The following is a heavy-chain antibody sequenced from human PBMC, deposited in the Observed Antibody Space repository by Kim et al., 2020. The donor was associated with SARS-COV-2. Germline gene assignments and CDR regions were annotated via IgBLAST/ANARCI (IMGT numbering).Heavy chain of an antibody. V-gene: IGHV3-74*01. J-gene: IGHJ4*02. D-gene: IGHD2-2*01. CDR2: IKGDGSGT. CDR1: GFTFGSYW. Sequence: GGSLRISCTASGFTFGSYWMHWVRQAPGKGLVWVSRIKGDGSGTTYAYSVKGRFTISRDNAKNTLYLQMNSLIVEDTAVYYCARDGVVVPAAPVYWGQGTQVTVSS. CDR3: ARDGVVVPAAPVY.